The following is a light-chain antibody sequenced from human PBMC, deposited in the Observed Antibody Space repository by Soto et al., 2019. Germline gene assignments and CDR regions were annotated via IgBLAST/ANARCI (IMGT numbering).Light chain of an antibody. V-gene: IGKV1-33*01. CDR1: QDISNY. Sequence: DIQMTQSPSSLSASVGDRVTITCQASQDISNYLNWYQQKPGKAPKLLIYDASNLETGVPSRFSGSGSGTDFTFTISSLQPADIATSYCQQYDNLPPFTFGPGTKVDIK. J-gene: IGKJ3*01. CDR3: QQYDNLPPFT. CDR2: DAS.